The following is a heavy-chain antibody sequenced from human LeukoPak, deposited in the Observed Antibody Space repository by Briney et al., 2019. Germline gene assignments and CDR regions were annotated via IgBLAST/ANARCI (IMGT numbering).Heavy chain of an antibody. CDR1: GGSNKSYY. Sequence: SETLSLTCTVSGGSNKSYYWRWIRQSRGGGLEWLGTLYASGRTTYNPSLRSRVTISLEPSENRFSLRLGSVTAADTAVYYCARAYGIEGALTAPPIFNFYGLDVWGQGTTVTVSS. CDR3: ARAYGIEGALTAPPIFNFYGLDV. CDR2: LYASGRT. D-gene: IGHD3-9*01. J-gene: IGHJ6*02. V-gene: IGHV4-4*09.